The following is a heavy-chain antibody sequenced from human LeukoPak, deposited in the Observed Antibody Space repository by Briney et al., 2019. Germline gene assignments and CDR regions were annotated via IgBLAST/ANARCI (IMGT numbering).Heavy chain of an antibody. CDR3: AREGLAVAGDY. J-gene: IGHJ4*02. Sequence: ASVKVSCKASGGTFSSYAISWVRQAPGQGLEWMGGIIPMFGTANYAQRFQGRLTIIADDSTSTAYMELSSLKSEDTAVYYCAREGLAVAGDYWGQGTLVTVSS. D-gene: IGHD6-19*01. V-gene: IGHV1-69*13. CDR1: GGTFSSYA. CDR2: IIPMFGTA.